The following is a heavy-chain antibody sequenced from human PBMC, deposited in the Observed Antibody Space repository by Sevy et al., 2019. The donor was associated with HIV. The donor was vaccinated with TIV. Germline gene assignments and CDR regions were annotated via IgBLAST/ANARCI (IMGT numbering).Heavy chain of an antibody. D-gene: IGHD6-19*01. J-gene: IGHJ4*02. CDR1: GFTFSSYA. CDR3: ARDVGDSSGWLFDY. Sequence: GGSLRLSCAASGFTFSSYAMHWVRQAPGKGLEWVAVILYDGSNKYYADSVKGRFTISRDNSKNTLYLQMNSLRAEDTAVYYCARDVGDSSGWLFDYWGQGTLVTVSS. CDR2: ILYDGSNK. V-gene: IGHV3-30-3*01.